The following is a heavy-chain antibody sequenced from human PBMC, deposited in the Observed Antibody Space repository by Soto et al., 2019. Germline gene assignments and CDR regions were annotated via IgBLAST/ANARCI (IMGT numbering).Heavy chain of an antibody. CDR1: GGSISSGDYY. D-gene: IGHD2-2*01. J-gene: IGHJ6*02. V-gene: IGHV4-30-4*01. CDR3: ARDKAPILVPAAYYYYGMDV. CDR2: IYYSGST. Sequence: PSETLSLTCTVSGGSISSGDYYWSWIRQPPGKGLEWIGYIYYSGSTYYNPSLKSRVTISVDTSKNQFSLKLSSVTAADTAVYYCARDKAPILVPAAYYYYGMDVWGQGTTVTVSS.